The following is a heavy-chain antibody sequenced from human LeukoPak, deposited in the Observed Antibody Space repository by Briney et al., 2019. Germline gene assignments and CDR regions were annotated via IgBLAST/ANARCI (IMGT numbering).Heavy chain of an antibody. V-gene: IGHV4-34*01. J-gene: IGHJ6*03. CDR3: AGRHSSSWYGGYYYYYMDV. D-gene: IGHD6-13*01. CDR2: INHSGST. CDR1: GGSFSGYY. Sequence: SSETLSLTCAVYGGSFSGYYWSWIRQPPGKGLEWIGEINHSGSTNYNPSLKSRVTISVDTSKNQFSLKLSSVTAADTAVYYCAGRHSSSWYGGYYYYYMDVWGKGTTVTVSS.